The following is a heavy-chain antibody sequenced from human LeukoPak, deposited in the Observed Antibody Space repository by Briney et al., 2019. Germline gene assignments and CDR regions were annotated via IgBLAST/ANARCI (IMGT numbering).Heavy chain of an antibody. CDR1: GFTFSSYG. Sequence: GGSLRLSCAASGFTFSSYGMHWVRQAPGKGLEWVAVIWYDGSNKYYADSVKGRFTISRDNSKNTLYLQMNSLRAEDTAVYYCARESYYYGMDVWGQGTTVTVSS. CDR2: IWYDGSNK. J-gene: IGHJ6*02. CDR3: ARESYYYGMDV. V-gene: IGHV3-33*01.